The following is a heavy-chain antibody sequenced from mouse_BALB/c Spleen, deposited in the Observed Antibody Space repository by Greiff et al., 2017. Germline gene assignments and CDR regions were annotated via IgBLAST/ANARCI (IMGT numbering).Heavy chain of an antibody. CDR1: GFTFSDYY. Sequence: EVQGVESGGGLVKPGGSLKLSCAASGFTFSDYYMYWVRQTPEKRLEWVATISDGGSYTYYPDSVKGRFTISRDNAKNNLYLQMSSLKSEDTAMYYCARDRGYYGSIPFDYWGQGTTLTVSS. CDR2: ISDGGSYT. D-gene: IGHD1-1*01. V-gene: IGHV5-4*02. J-gene: IGHJ2*01. CDR3: ARDRGYYGSIPFDY.